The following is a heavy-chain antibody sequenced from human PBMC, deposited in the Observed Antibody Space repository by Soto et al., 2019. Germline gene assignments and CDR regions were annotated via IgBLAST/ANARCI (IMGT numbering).Heavy chain of an antibody. Sequence: TSQMLCLPCTVCCEYIRILNWNCILQSPEKCLEWIGYAYYSGGTLYNPSLNGRVTISLDTSKNQFSLRLTSVTAADTAVYFCARRLVATVATSENNWLHPWGQGVMVTSPQ. CDR3: ARRLVATVATSENNWLHP. V-gene: IGHV4-59*08. CDR2: AYYSGGT. CDR1: CEYIRILN. D-gene: IGHD4-17*01. J-gene: IGHJ5*02.